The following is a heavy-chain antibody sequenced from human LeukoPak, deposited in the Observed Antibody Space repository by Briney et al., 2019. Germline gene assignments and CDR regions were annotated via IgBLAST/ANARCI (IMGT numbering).Heavy chain of an antibody. V-gene: IGHV3-21*06. J-gene: IGHJ4*02. D-gene: IGHD2-15*01. Sequence: GGSLRLSCAASGFTFSSYTMSWVRQAPGKGLEWVSSISSSSSYIYYADSVKGRYTISRDNAKNSLYLQMNSLRAEDTAVYYCASRLRCSGGSCSKTGYWGQGTLVTVSS. CDR3: ASRLRCSGGSCSKTGY. CDR1: GFTFSSYT. CDR2: ISSSSSYI.